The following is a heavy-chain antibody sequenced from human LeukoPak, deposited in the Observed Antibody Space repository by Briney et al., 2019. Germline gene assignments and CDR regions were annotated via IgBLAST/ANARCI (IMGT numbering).Heavy chain of an antibody. J-gene: IGHJ3*01. CDR3: ARGAGTYYGTDTFDL. V-gene: IGHV3-30*02. CDR1: GFTFSDFG. D-gene: IGHD1-26*01. Sequence: PGGSLRLSCEASGFTFSDFGLHWVRQAPGKGLEWVAFIRSEENKIYYLASVRGRFTISRDTSKNTLFLQMSSLRHEDTAVYYCARGAGTYYGTDTFDLWGQGTMVTVSS. CDR2: IRSEENKI.